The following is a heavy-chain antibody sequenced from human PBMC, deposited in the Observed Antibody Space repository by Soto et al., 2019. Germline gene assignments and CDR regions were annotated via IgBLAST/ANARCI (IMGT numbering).Heavy chain of an antibody. CDR3: AREYYSGSGTYYAPFDF. Sequence: PSETLSLTCTVSGGSIISYYCNLSRQPSFRGLEWIGRFYTSGSPNYNPSLKSRVTLSVDTSKNQFSLTLSSVTAADTAVYYCAREYYSGSGTYYAPFDFWGQGTLVTVSS. CDR1: GGSIISYY. D-gene: IGHD3-10*01. J-gene: IGHJ4*02. V-gene: IGHV4-4*07. CDR2: FYTSGSP.